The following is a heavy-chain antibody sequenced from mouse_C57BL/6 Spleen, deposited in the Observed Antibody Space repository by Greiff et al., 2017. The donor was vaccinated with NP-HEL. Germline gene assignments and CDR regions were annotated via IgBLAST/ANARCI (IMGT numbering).Heavy chain of an antibody. Sequence: DVQLQESGPGLVKPSQSLSLTCSVTGYSITSGYYWNWIRQFPGNKLEWMGYISYDGSNNYNPSLKNRISITRDTSKNQFFLKLNSVTTEDTATYYCARSDDGYYGDFDYWGQGTTLTVSS. V-gene: IGHV3-6*01. CDR1: GYSITSGYY. D-gene: IGHD2-3*01. CDR3: ARSDDGYYGDFDY. CDR2: ISYDGSN. J-gene: IGHJ2*01.